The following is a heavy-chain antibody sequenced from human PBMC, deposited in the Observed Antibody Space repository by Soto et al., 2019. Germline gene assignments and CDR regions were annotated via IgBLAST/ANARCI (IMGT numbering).Heavy chain of an antibody. V-gene: IGHV3-23*01. CDR1: GFTFSNYA. CDR3: AKGLNFFGY. D-gene: IGHD3-10*01. J-gene: IGHJ1*01. CDR2: LSATSGST. Sequence: GGSLRLSCAATGFTFSNYAMSWVRQAPGKGLEWASTLSATSGSTYYLDSVKGRFTMSRDHSKNTLYLQMNSLRAEDTAIYYCAKGLNFFGYLAPGTLVIVSS.